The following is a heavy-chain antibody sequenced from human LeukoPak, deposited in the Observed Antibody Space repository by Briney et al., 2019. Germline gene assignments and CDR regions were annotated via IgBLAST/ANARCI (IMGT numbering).Heavy chain of an antibody. CDR2: MYTSGSI. Sequence: PSETLSLTCTVSGGSISSGSYYWSWIRQPAGKGLEWIGRMYTSGSIKYNPSLKSRVTISVDTSKNQFSLKLSSVTAADTAVYYCARESSRYGGSDYWGQGTLVTVSS. V-gene: IGHV4-61*02. D-gene: IGHD3-10*01. CDR3: ARESSRYGGSDY. J-gene: IGHJ4*02. CDR1: GGSISSGSYY.